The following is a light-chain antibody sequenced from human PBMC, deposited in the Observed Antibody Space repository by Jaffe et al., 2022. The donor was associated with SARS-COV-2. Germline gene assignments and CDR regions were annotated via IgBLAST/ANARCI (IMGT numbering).Light chain of an antibody. CDR2: DVN. V-gene: IGLV2-14*01. CDR1: SADVGGYNF. Sequence: QSALTQPASVSGSPGQSITISCAGTSADVGGYNFVSWYQQHPGKAPKLLIYDVNNRPSGVSNRFSGSKSGNTASLTISGLQAEDEADYHCSSYTSSITQVFGGGTKVTVL. CDR3: SSYTSSITQV. J-gene: IGLJ2*01.